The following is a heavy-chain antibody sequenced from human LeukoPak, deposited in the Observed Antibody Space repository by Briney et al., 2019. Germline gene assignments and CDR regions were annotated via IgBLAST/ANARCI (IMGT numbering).Heavy chain of an antibody. CDR3: ASVGSYGCFDY. D-gene: IGHD3-16*01. J-gene: IGHJ4*02. V-gene: IGHV3-64*02. CDR1: GFTFSSYA. CDR2: ISVDGGRT. Sequence: GGSLRLSCAASGFTFSSYAMRWVRQAPGKGLEFVSAISVDGGRTYYADSVRARFTISRDISKNTLYLQMNSLRADDTAVYYCASVGSYGCFDYSGEGNLVTVSS.